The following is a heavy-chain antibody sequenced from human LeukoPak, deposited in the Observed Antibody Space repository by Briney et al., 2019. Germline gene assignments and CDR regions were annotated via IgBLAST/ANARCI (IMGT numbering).Heavy chain of an antibody. CDR2: ISHSGSDI. CDR3: ASDGYLRRGYCSGSSCYQTYDY. V-gene: IGHV3-21*01. J-gene: IGHJ4*02. Sequence: GGSLRLSCAASGFTFSSYRMNWVRQAPGKGLEWVSSISHSGSDIYYADSVKGRFTISRDNAKNSLYLQMNSLRAEDTAVYYCASDGYLRRGYCSGSSCYQTYDYWGQGTLVTVSS. CDR1: GFTFSSYR. D-gene: IGHD2-15*01.